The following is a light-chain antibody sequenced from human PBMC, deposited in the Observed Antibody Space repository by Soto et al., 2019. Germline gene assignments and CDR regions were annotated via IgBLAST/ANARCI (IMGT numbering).Light chain of an antibody. CDR3: QQYNTRPIT. J-gene: IGKJ5*01. CDR1: QSVSST. V-gene: IGKV3-15*01. Sequence: EIVMTQSPATLSVSPGERATLSCRASQSVSSTLAWYQQKPGQAPRLLIYGASTRATGIPARFSGSGSGTEFTLTITGLQSEDFAVYYCQQYNTRPITFGQGTRLDIK. CDR2: GAS.